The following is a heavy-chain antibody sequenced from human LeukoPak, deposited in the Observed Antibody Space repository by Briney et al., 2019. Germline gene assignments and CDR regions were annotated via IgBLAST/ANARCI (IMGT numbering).Heavy chain of an antibody. CDR3: AKDEGLAAAFRGYYYYGMDV. D-gene: IGHD2-15*01. CDR1: GLSFSTFA. CDR2: ISGSGGST. V-gene: IGHV3-23*01. Sequence: PGGSLRLSCAASGLSFSTFAMSWVRQAPGKGLEWVSAISGSGGSTYYADSVKGRFTISRDNSKNTLYLQMNSLRAEDTAVYYCAKDEGLAAAFRGYYYYGMDVWGQGTTVTVSS. J-gene: IGHJ6*02.